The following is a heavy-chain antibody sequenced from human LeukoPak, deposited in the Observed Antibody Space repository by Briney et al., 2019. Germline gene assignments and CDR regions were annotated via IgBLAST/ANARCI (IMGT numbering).Heavy chain of an antibody. CDR3: ARGPGATFPLGY. Sequence: ASVKVSCKASGGTFSSYAISWVRQAPGQGLEWMGWINPNSGGTNYAQKFQGRVTMTRDTSISTAYMELSRLRSDDTAVYYCARGPGATFPLGYWGQGTLVTVSS. CDR2: INPNSGGT. CDR1: GGTFSSYA. D-gene: IGHD3-16*01. V-gene: IGHV1-2*02. J-gene: IGHJ4*02.